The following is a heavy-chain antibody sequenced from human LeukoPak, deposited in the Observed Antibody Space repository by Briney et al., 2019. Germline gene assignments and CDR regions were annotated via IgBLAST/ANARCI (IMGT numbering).Heavy chain of an antibody. CDR2: VNDSGGT. CDR3: ARGGIWFGDLSINYGMDV. CDR1: GGSFSGYY. V-gene: IGHV4-34*01. J-gene: IGHJ6*02. Sequence: PSETLSLTCAVYGGSFSGYYWSWIRQPPGKGLEWIGDVNDSGGTNSNPSLKSRVTISVDTSKNQFSLKVSSVTAVDTAVYYCARGGIWFGDLSINYGMDVWGQGTTVTVSS. D-gene: IGHD3-10*01.